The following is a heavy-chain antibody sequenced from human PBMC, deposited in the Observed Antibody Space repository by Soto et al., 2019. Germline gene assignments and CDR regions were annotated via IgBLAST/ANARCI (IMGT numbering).Heavy chain of an antibody. CDR1: GGSISSNSYY. Sequence: SETLSLTCSVSGGSISSNSYYWVWIRQPPGKGLEWIGSIYYSGSTYYSPSLKSRVTISVDTSKNQFSPKLNSVTAADTAVYYCARGGAPYIIGWYAFDCWGQGTLVTVSS. V-gene: IGHV4-39*01. CDR3: ARGGAPYIIGWYAFDC. CDR2: IYYSGST. D-gene: IGHD6-19*01. J-gene: IGHJ4*02.